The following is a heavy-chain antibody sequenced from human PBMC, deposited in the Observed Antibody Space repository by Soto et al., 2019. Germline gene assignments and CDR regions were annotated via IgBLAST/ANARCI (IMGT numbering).Heavy chain of an antibody. V-gene: IGHV4-34*01. CDR1: GGSFSGYY. CDR2: INHSGST. CDR3: ARSTTVTIPVNWFDP. J-gene: IGHJ5*02. D-gene: IGHD4-17*01. Sequence: SETLSLTCAVYGGSFSGYYWSWIRQPPGKGLEWIGEINHSGSTNYNPSLKSRVTISVDTSKNQFSLKLSSVTAADTAVYYCARSTTVTIPVNWFDPWGQGTLVTVSS.